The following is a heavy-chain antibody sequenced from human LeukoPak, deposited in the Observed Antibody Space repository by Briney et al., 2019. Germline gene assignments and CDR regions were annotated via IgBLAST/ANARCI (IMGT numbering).Heavy chain of an antibody. CDR2: IYPADSDT. CDR1: GYTFTSFW. CDR3: ARLSVRGSYSFDY. J-gene: IGHJ4*02. V-gene: IGHV5-51*01. Sequence: GESLQISCQGSGYTFTSFWIGWVRQMPGKGLEWMGIIYPADSDTRYSPSFQGQVTISADNSISTAYLQWSSLKASDTAMYYCARLSVRGSYSFDYWGQGTLVTVSS. D-gene: IGHD3-10*01.